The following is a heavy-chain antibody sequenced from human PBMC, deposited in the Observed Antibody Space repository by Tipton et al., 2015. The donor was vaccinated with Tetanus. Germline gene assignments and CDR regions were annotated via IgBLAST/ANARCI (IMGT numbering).Heavy chain of an antibody. V-gene: IGHV4-39*01. Sequence: TLSLTCTVSGGSIRGGTFYWGWIRQPPGKGLECIGSIYESGDTYYIPSLKSRVTISVDTSKNHFSLNLNSMAAADTGVYYCARHQSGYFTPFDYWGQGNLVTVSS. D-gene: IGHD3-3*01. J-gene: IGHJ4*02. CDR3: ARHQSGYFTPFDY. CDR2: IYESGDT. CDR1: GGSIRGGTFY.